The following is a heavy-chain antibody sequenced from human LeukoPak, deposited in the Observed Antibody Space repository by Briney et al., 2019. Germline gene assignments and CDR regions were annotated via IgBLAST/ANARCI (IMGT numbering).Heavy chain of an antibody. J-gene: IGHJ5*02. Sequence: ASVKVSCKASGYTFTGYYMHWVRQAPGQGLEWMGWINPNSGGTNYAQKFQGRVTMTRDTSISTAYMELSRLRSDDTAVYYCARDSIRVQTGTTPWGQGTLVTVSS. CDR2: INPNSGGT. D-gene: IGHD1-1*01. CDR1: GYTFTGYY. V-gene: IGHV1-2*02. CDR3: ARDSIRVQTGTTP.